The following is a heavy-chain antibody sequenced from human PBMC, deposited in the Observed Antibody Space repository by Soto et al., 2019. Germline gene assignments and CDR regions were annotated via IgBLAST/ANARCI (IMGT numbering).Heavy chain of an antibody. CDR2: IYYSGSS. CDR1: GGSITSSEYY. V-gene: IGHV4-39*02. Sequence: SETLSLTCTVSGGSITSSEYYWAWIRQPPGKGLQFVGTIYYSGSSYSNPSLKSRLSMSVDTSKNQFSLKLSSVTAADTAVYYCAREKGYISGPKNFDYWGQGTLVTVSS. J-gene: IGHJ4*02. D-gene: IGHD5-12*01. CDR3: AREKGYISGPKNFDY.